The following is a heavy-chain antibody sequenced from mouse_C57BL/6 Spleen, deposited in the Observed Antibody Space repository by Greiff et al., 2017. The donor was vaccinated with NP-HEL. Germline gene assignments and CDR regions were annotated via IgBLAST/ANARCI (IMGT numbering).Heavy chain of an antibody. CDR1: GYAFSSSW. Sequence: QVQLQQSGPELVKPGASVKISCKASGYAFSSSWMNWVKQRPGKGLEWIGRIYPGDGDTNYNGKFKGKATLTADKSSSTAYMQLSSLTSEDSAVYFCARLPYYGSSSLFDYWGQGTTLTVSS. D-gene: IGHD1-1*01. CDR2: IYPGDGDT. V-gene: IGHV1-82*01. J-gene: IGHJ2*01. CDR3: ARLPYYGSSSLFDY.